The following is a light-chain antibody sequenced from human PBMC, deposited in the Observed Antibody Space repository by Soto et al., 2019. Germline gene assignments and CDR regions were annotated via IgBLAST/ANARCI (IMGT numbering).Light chain of an antibody. Sequence: EIVLTQSPGTLSWSPGERATLSCRASQNVSSSYLAWYQQKPGQAPRLLIYGASSRATGIPDTFSGSGSGTDFTLTISRLEPEDFAVYYCQQYGTSPWTFGQGTKVEIK. CDR2: GAS. J-gene: IGKJ1*01. CDR1: QNVSSSY. CDR3: QQYGTSPWT. V-gene: IGKV3-20*01.